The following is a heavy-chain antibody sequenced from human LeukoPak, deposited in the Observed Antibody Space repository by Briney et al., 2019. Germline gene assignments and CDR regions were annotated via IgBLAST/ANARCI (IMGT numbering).Heavy chain of an antibody. CDR3: ARFRGSGWYSFDL. D-gene: IGHD6-19*01. CDR1: GYTFTGYY. V-gene: IGHV1-2*02. J-gene: IGHJ5*02. Sequence: GASVKVSCKASGYTFTGYYIHWVRQAPGQGLEWMGWINPTSFGTKYEQKFQGRVTMTRDTPISTDYMELSDLRSDDTAVYYCARFRGSGWYSFDLWGQGTLVTVSS. CDR2: INPTSFGT.